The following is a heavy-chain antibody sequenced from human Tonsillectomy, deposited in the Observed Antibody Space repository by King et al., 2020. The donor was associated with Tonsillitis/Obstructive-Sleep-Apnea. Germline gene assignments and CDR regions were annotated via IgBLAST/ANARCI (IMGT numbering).Heavy chain of an antibody. J-gene: IGHJ6*03. D-gene: IGHD2-2*01. CDR3: ARGFSTSNYYYYYYMDV. Sequence: VQLVESGGGVVQPGRSLRLSCAASGFTFSSYGMHWVRQAPGKGLEWVAVIWYDGSNKYYADSVKGRFTISRDNSKNKLYLQMNSLRAEDTAVYYCARGFSTSNYYYYYYMDVWGKGTTVTVSS. V-gene: IGHV3-33*01. CDR2: IWYDGSNK. CDR1: GFTFSSYG.